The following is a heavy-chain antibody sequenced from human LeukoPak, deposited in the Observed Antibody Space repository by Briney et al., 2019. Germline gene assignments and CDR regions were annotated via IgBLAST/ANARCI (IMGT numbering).Heavy chain of an antibody. D-gene: IGHD4-17*01. CDR3: ASERRTTVNFDY. J-gene: IGHJ4*02. Sequence: NPSETLSLTCAVSGYSISSGYYWGWIRQPPGKGLEWIGSIYHSGSTYYNPSLKSRVTISVDTSKNQFSLKLSSVTAADTAVYYCASERRTTVNFDYWGQGTLVTVSS. CDR1: GYSISSGYY. V-gene: IGHV4-38-2*01. CDR2: IYHSGST.